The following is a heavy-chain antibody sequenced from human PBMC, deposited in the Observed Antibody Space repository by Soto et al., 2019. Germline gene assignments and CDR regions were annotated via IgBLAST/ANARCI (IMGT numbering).Heavy chain of an antibody. V-gene: IGHV3-30-3*01. CDR1: GCTFSRYA. J-gene: IGHJ4*02. CDR3: ARDGGAY. Sequence: QVQLVESGGGVVQPGRTLRLSCAASGCTFSRYAMHWIRRAPGKGMEWMAVMSYDGSNKYYADSVKGRFTISRDNSKNTLYLQMNSLRPEDTALYYCARDGGAYWGQGTLVIVSS. D-gene: IGHD3-16*01. CDR2: MSYDGSNK.